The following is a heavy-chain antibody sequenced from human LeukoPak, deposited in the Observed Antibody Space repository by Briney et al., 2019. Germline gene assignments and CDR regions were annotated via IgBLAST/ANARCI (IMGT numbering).Heavy chain of an antibody. V-gene: IGHV4-39*07. CDR3: ARGIQLWYYFDY. D-gene: IGHD5-18*01. J-gene: IGHJ4*02. Sequence: SETLSLTCTVSGGSISSSSYYWGWIRQPPGKGLEWIGSIYYSGSTYYNPSLKSRVTISVDTSKNQFSLKLSSVTAADTAVYYCARGIQLWYYFDYWGQGTLVTVSS. CDR1: GGSISSSSYY. CDR2: IYYSGST.